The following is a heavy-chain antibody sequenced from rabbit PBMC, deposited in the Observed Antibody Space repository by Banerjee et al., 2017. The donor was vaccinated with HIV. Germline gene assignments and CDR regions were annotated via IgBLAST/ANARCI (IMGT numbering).Heavy chain of an antibody. J-gene: IGHJ4*01. CDR2: IYTGSSGST. Sequence: QEQLVESGGDLVKPEGSLTLTCTASGFSFSSSYYMCWVRQAPGKGLEWIACIYTGSSGSTGYASWAKGRFTISKTSSTTVTLQMTSLTAADTATYFCARESGGSGLWGPGTLVTVS. V-gene: IGHV1S45*01. CDR1: GFSFSSSYY. D-gene: IGHD8-1*01. CDR3: ARESGGSGL.